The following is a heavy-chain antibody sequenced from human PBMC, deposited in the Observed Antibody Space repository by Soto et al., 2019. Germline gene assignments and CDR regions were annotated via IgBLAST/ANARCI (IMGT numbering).Heavy chain of an antibody. CDR1: GFTFSDYY. CDR2: ISSSGSTI. CDR3: ARAPYYDSPSGWFDP. Sequence: PGGSLRLSCAASGFTFSDYYMSWIRQAPGKGLEWVSYISSSGSTIYYADSVKGRFTISRDNAKNSLYLQMNSLRAEDTAVYYCARAPYYDSPSGWFDPWGQRTLVTVSS. V-gene: IGHV3-11*01. J-gene: IGHJ5*02. D-gene: IGHD3-3*01.